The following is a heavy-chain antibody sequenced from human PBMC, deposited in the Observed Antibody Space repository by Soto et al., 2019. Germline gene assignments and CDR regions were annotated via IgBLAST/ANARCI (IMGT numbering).Heavy chain of an antibody. CDR1: GFTFSTYW. CDR3: ARGLRNYYGVAG. J-gene: IGHJ6*02. Sequence: EVQVVESGGGLVQPGGSLRLSCVASGFTFSTYWMHWVRQAPGKGLVWVSRIKFDGSTTSYADSVKGRFTISRDNAKNTVYLQMHSLRAEDTGVYYCARGLRNYYGVAGWGQGATVTVSS. CDR2: IKFDGSTT. V-gene: IGHV3-74*01. D-gene: IGHD5-12*01.